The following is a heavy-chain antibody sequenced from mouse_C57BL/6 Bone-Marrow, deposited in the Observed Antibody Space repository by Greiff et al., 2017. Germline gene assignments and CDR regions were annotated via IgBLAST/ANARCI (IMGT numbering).Heavy chain of an antibody. J-gene: IGHJ4*01. V-gene: IGHV5-6*01. Sequence: EVQLQESGGDLVKPGGSLKLSCAASGFTFSSYGMSWVRQTPDTRLEWVATISSGGSYTYYPDSVKGRFTIARDNAKNTLYLQMSSLKSEDTAMYYCARQTFGYWGQGTSVTVSS. CDR3: ARQTFGY. CDR1: GFTFSSYG. CDR2: ISSGGSYT.